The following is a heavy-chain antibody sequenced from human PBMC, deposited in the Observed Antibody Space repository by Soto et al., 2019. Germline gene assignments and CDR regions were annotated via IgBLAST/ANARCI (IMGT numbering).Heavy chain of an antibody. CDR1: GGSFSGYY. V-gene: IGHV4-34*01. J-gene: IGHJ6*03. CDR2: IKHSGST. D-gene: IGHD3-3*01. CDR3: ARVQGVFWMILAYYYMDV. Sequence: QVQLQQWGAGLLKPSETLSLTCAVYGGSFSGYYWSWSRQPPGKGLEWIGEIKHSGSTNYNPSLKSRATISVDASKNQFSLKLSSVTAADTAMYYCARVQGVFWMILAYYYMDVWGKGTTVTVSS.